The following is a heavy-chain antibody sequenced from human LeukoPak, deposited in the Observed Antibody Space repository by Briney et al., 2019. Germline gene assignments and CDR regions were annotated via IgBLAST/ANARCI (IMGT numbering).Heavy chain of an antibody. CDR3: AREFSGSNYGFPFDY. Sequence: GGSLRLSCAASGFTFSSYSMNWVRQAPGKGLEWVSYISSSSSTIYYADSVKGRFTISRDNAKNSLYLQMNSLRADDTAVYYCAREFSGSNYGFPFDYWGQGTLVTVSS. J-gene: IGHJ4*02. V-gene: IGHV3-48*01. D-gene: IGHD1-26*01. CDR2: ISSSSSTI. CDR1: GFTFSSYS.